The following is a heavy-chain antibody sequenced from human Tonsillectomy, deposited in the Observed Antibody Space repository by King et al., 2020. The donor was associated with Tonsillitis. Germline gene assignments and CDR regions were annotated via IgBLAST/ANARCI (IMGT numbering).Heavy chain of an antibody. J-gene: IGHJ4*02. Sequence: VQLQESGPGLVKPSETLSLTCTVSGGSISTYYWSWIRQPARKGLEWIGRIYTSGNTNYNPSLKSRVTLSVDTSSNQSSLKLTSVTAADTAVYYCASWTSSGWCRDYWGQGTLVTVSS. V-gene: IGHV4-4*07. CDR3: ASWTSSGWCRDY. CDR2: IYTSGNT. CDR1: GGSISTYY. D-gene: IGHD6-19*01.